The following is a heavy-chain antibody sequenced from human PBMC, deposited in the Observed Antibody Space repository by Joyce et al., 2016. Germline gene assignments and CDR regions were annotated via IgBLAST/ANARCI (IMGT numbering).Heavy chain of an antibody. V-gene: IGHV3-74*02. Sequence: EVQLVESGGGLVQPGGSLRLSCAASGFSFSGYWIHWVRQAPGKGRVWVSRITTDGSSTRFADSVKGRFTISRDNAKNTLYLQMNSLRAEDTAVYYCVRGISARPGGPNWFDPWGQGTLVTVSS. D-gene: IGHD6-6*01. CDR1: GFSFSGYW. CDR3: VRGISARPGGPNWFDP. J-gene: IGHJ5*02. CDR2: ITTDGSST.